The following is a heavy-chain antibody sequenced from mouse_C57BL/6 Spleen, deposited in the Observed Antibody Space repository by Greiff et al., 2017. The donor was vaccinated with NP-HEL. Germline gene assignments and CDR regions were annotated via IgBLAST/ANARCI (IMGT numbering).Heavy chain of an antibody. CDR1: GYTFTDYY. V-gene: IGHV1-26*01. CDR2: INPNNGGT. D-gene: IGHD1-1*01. Sequence: VQLQQSGPELVKPGASVKISCKASGYTFTDYYMNWVKQSHGKSLEWIGDINPNNGGTSYNQKFKGKATLTVDKSSSTAYMELRSLTSEDAAVKYCARKDYGSSLDDWGQGTTRTVSA. CDR3: ARKDYGSSLDD. J-gene: IGHJ2*01.